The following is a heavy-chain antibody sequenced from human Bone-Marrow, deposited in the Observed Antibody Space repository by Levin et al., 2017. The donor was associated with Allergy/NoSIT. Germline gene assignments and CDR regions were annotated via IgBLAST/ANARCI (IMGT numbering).Heavy chain of an antibody. CDR1: GFTFSNAW. CDR3: TTYWTYYYDSIYYGMDV. J-gene: IGHJ6*02. D-gene: IGHD3-22*01. CDR2: IKSKTDGGTT. V-gene: IGHV3-15*01. Sequence: GGSLRLSCAASGFTFSNAWMSWVRQAPGKGLEWVGRIKSKTDGGTTDYAAPVKGRFTISRDDSKNTLYLQMNSLKTEDTAVYYCTTYWTYYYDSIYYGMDVWGQGTTVTVSS.